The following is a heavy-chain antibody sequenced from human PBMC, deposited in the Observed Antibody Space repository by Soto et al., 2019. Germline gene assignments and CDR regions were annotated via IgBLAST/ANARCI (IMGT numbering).Heavy chain of an antibody. CDR2: IYPGDSDT. Sequence: PGESLKISCKGSGYSFTSYWIGWVLQIPWKGLEWMGIIYPGDSDTRYSPSFQGQVTISADKSISTAYLQWSSLKASDTAMYYCARAYCGGDCYPEYYGMDVWGQGTTVTVSS. V-gene: IGHV5-51*01. D-gene: IGHD2-21*02. CDR3: ARAYCGGDCYPEYYGMDV. J-gene: IGHJ6*02. CDR1: GYSFTSYW.